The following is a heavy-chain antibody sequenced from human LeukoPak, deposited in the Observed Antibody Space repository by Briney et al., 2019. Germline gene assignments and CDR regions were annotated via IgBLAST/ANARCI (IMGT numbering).Heavy chain of an antibody. Sequence: GGSLRLSCAASGFTFSNYAMHWVRQAPGKGLEWVTLISYDGSDKYYADSVQGRLTISRDNSKNTLYLQMSSLRAEDTAVYYCARGNPHYYDSSGYTFPYWGQGALVTVSS. CDR1: GFTFSNYA. D-gene: IGHD3-22*01. CDR2: ISYDGSDK. CDR3: ARGNPHYYDSSGYTFPY. J-gene: IGHJ4*02. V-gene: IGHV3-30-3*01.